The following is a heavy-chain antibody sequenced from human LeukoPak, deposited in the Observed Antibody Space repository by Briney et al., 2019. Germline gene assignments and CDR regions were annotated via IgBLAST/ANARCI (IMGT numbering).Heavy chain of an antibody. CDR2: ISYDGSNK. D-gene: IGHD6-19*01. J-gene: IGHJ4*02. Sequence: GRSLRLSCAASGFTFSSYAMHWVRQAPGKGLEWVAVISYDGSNKYYADSVKGRFTISRDNSKNTLYLQMNSLRAENTAVYYCARGLYSSGWYYFDYWGQGTLVTVSS. CDR1: GFTFSSYA. V-gene: IGHV3-30-3*01. CDR3: ARGLYSSGWYYFDY.